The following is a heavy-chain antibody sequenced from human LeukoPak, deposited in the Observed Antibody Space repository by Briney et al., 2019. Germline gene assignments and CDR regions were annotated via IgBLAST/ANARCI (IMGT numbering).Heavy chain of an antibody. J-gene: IGHJ4*02. Sequence: GGSPRLSCVASGFTFSSDRMNWVRQAPGKGLEWVSTIYSGSDYIYYADSVKGRFTISRDNAKNSLYLQMNSLRAEDTAIYYCARDLPVSGAYHQFDSWGQGTLVTVSS. CDR2: IYSGSDYI. D-gene: IGHD4/OR15-4a*01. CDR3: ARDLPVSGAYHQFDS. CDR1: GFTFSSDR. V-gene: IGHV3-21*01.